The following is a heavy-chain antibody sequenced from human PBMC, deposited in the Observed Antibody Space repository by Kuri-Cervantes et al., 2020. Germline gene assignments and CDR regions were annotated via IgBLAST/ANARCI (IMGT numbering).Heavy chain of an antibody. CDR2: IYYSGGP. V-gene: IGHV4-59*01. Sequence: SETLSLTCSISGGSIRSYYWSWIRQPPGKGLEWIANIYYSGGPKFNPSLESRVTISVDTSKNQLSLKLNSVIAADTAVYYCASRPSLSYYYDSSGYFRYWGQGTLVTVSS. J-gene: IGHJ4*02. D-gene: IGHD3-22*01. CDR3: ASRPSLSYYYDSSGYFRY. CDR1: GGSIRSYY.